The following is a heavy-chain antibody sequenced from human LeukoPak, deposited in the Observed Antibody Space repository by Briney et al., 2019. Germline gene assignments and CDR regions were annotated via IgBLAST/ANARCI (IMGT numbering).Heavy chain of an antibody. J-gene: IGHJ4*02. V-gene: IGHV3-73*01. Sequence: GGSLRLSCAASGFTFSGSAVHWVRQASGKGLEWVGRIRSKANSYATGYAASVEGRVTISRDDSKNMAYLQMNSLRAEDTAVYYCGYFDYWGQGTLVTVSS. CDR1: GFTFSGSA. CDR3: GYFDY. CDR2: IRSKANSYAT.